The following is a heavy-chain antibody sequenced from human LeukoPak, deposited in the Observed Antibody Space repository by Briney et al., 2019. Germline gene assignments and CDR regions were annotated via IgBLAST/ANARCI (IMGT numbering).Heavy chain of an antibody. CDR3: ASSYSSGWYFAFDI. V-gene: IGHV3-53*01. CDR1: GFTVSSNY. CDR2: IYSGGST. D-gene: IGHD6-19*01. J-gene: IGHJ3*02. Sequence: PGGSLRLPCAASGFTVSSNYMSWVRQAPGKGLEWVSVIYSGGSTYYADSVKGRFTISRDNSKNTLYLQMNSLRAEDTAVYYCASSYSSGWYFAFDIWGQGTMVTVSS.